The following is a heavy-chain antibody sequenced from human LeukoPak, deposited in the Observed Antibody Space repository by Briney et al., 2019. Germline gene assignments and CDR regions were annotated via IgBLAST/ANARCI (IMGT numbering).Heavy chain of an antibody. CDR1: GFTFSSYA. CDR3: AKVESSSGWYFHFDY. D-gene: IGHD6-19*01. Sequence: GGSLRLSCAASGFTFSSYAMSWVRQAPGKGLEWVSAISGSGGSTYYADSVKGRFTISRDNSKNTLYLQMNSLRAEDTAVYYCAKVESSSGWYFHFDYWGQGTLVTVSS. CDR2: ISGSGGST. J-gene: IGHJ4*02. V-gene: IGHV3-23*01.